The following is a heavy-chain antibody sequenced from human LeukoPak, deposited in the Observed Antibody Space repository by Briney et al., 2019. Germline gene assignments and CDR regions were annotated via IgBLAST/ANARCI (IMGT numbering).Heavy chain of an antibody. D-gene: IGHD6-25*01. CDR2: ICRSGNT. Sequence: SQTLPLTCDVSGGSIGIGGSPWSWIRQPPGKGLDWTGSICRSGNTECNPSLKSRVTRDNPSLRGRVTLSVDTSKNQFSLKLSSVTAADTAVYYCARARGAEAIDSWGQGTLATVSS. V-gene: IGHV4-30-2*01. CDR3: ARARGAEAIDS. CDR1: GGSIGIGGSP. J-gene: IGHJ4*02.